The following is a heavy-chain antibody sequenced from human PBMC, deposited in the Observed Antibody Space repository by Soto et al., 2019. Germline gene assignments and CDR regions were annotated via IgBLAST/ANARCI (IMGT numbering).Heavy chain of an antibody. CDR2: INHSGST. D-gene: IGHD3-16*01. CDR1: GGYFSGYD. V-gene: IGHV4-34*01. Sequence: SETLSLTCAVYGGYFSGYDWSWIRQPPGKGLEWIGEINHSGSTNYNPSLKSRVTISVDTSKNQFSLKLSSVTAADTAVYYCARGRVGAMITFLGAFDIWGQGTMVTV. J-gene: IGHJ3*02. CDR3: ARGRVGAMITFLGAFDI.